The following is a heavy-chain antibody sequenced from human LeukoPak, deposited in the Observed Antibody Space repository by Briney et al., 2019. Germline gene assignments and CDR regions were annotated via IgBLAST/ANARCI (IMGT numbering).Heavy chain of an antibody. Sequence: PSETLSLTCTVSGGSISSYYWSWIRQPAGKGLEWIGRIYTSGSTNYNPSLKSRVTMSVDTSKNQFSLKLSSVTAADTAVYYCAREYYDSSGYYYPFDYWGQGTLVTVSS. CDR3: AREYYDSSGYYYPFDY. J-gene: IGHJ4*02. D-gene: IGHD3-22*01. CDR2: IYTSGST. CDR1: GGSISSYY. V-gene: IGHV4-4*07.